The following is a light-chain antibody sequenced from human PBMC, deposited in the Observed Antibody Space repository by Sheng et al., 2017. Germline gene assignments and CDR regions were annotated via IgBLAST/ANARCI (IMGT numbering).Light chain of an antibody. V-gene: IGKV3-11*01. CDR3: QQRSKWPVT. CDR2: DTS. CDR1: QSVTSY. J-gene: IGKJ3*01. Sequence: EIVMTQSPATLSVSPGERATLSCRASQSVTSYLAWYQQKPGQAPRLLIFDTSNRATGIPARFSGSGSGTDFTLTISSLEPEDFAVYYCQQRSKWPVTFGPGTKVDIK.